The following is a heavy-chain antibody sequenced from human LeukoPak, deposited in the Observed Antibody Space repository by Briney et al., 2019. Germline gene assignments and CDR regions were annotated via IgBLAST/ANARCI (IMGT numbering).Heavy chain of an antibody. J-gene: IGHJ3*02. Sequence: PGGSLRLSCAASGFTFSSYEMNWVRQAPGKGLEWVSYISSSGSTVYYADSVKGRFTISRDNAKNSLYLQMNSLRAEDTAVYYCASGTQWLLQPWGAFDIWGQGTMVTVSS. V-gene: IGHV3-48*03. CDR1: GFTFSSYE. D-gene: IGHD6-19*01. CDR2: ISSSGSTV. CDR3: ASGTQWLLQPWGAFDI.